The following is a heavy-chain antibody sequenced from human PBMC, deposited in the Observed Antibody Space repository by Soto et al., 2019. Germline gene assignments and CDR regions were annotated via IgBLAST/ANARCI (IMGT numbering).Heavy chain of an antibody. CDR3: ARDKLNGLFEY. Sequence: SETLSLTCAVYGGSFSGYYWTWIRQPPGTGLEWIGEINHSGSTNYNPSLKSRVTISVDTSKNQFSLKLTSVTAADTAVYYCARDKLNGLFEYWGQGTLVTVSS. CDR1: GGSFSGYY. V-gene: IGHV4-34*01. J-gene: IGHJ4*02. D-gene: IGHD2-8*01. CDR2: INHSGST.